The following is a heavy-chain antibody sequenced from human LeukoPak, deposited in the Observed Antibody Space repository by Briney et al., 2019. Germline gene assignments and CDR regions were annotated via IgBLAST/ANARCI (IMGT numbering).Heavy chain of an antibody. CDR2: ISSSSSTI. CDR3: ARLTGKVTSVTTGDWFDP. V-gene: IGHV3-48*02. J-gene: IGHJ5*02. CDR1: GFTFSSYS. D-gene: IGHD4-17*01. Sequence: GGSLRLSCAASGFTFSSYSMNWVRQAPGKGLEWVSYISSSSSTIYYADSVKGRFTISRDNAKNSLYLQMNSLGDEETALYYCARLTGKVTSVTTGDWFDPWGQGTLVTVSS.